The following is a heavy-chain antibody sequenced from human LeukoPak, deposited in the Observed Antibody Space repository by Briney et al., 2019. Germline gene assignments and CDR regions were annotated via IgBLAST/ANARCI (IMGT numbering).Heavy chain of an antibody. D-gene: IGHD4-17*01. CDR3: ARVYGDYYYGMDV. CDR2: IYSGGST. V-gene: IGHV3-66*01. Sequence: GGSLRLSCAASGFTFDDYAMHWVRQAPGKGLEWVSVIYSGGSTYYADSVKGRFTISRDNSKNTLYLQMNSLGAEDTAVYYCARVYGDYYYGMDVWGQGTTVTVSS. CDR1: GFTFDDYA. J-gene: IGHJ6*02.